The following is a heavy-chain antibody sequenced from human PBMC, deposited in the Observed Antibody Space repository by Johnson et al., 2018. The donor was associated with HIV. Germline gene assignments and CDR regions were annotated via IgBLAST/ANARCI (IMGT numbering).Heavy chain of an antibody. CDR2: IRYDGSNK. Sequence: QVQLVESGGGVVQPGGSLRLSCAASGFTFSSYGMHWVRQAPGKGLEWVAFIRYDGSNKYYADSVKGRFTISRDNAKNSLYLQMNSLRAEDTAVYYCAKKKTLGDSGHSPAAFDIWGQGTMGTVSS. V-gene: IGHV3-30*02. CDR1: GFTFSSYG. CDR3: AKKKTLGDSGHSPAAFDI. J-gene: IGHJ3*02. D-gene: IGHD3-16*01.